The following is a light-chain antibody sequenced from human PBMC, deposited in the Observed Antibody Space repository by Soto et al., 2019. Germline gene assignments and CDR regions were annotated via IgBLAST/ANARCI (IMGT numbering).Light chain of an antibody. Sequence: YPLAQPPSVSVAPGRASRVTCGGSNILGXNXXXXXQXXXXAXVXXXXXYDVRPSGIPERFSGSNSGNTATLTISRVEAGDEADYYCQIWDSDSDHYVFGSGTKVTVL. CDR3: QIWDSDSDHYV. J-gene: IGLJ1*01. V-gene: IGLV3-21*01. CDR2: XYD. CDR1: NILGXN.